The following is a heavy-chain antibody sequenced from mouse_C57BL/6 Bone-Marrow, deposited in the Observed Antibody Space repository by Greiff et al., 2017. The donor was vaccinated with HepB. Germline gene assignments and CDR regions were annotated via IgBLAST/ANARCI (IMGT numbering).Heavy chain of an antibody. CDR1: GYTFTSYW. J-gene: IGHJ4*01. CDR2: FDPSDSYT. V-gene: IGHV1-69*01. Sequence: VQLQQPGAELVMPGASVKLSCKASGYTFTSYWMHWVKQRPGQGLEWIGEFDPSDSYTNYNQKFKGKSTLTVDKSSSTAYMQLSSLTSEDSAVYYCARAPITTVVGDAMDYWGQGTSVTVSS. CDR3: ARAPITTVVGDAMDY. D-gene: IGHD1-1*01.